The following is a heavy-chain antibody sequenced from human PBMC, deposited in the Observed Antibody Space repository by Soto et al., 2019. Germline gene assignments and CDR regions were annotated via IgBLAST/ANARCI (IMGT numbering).Heavy chain of an antibody. Sequence: SQTLSLTCAISGDSVSSNSAAWNWIRQSPSRGLEWLGRTYYRSKWYNDYAVSVKSRITINPDTSKNQFSLQLNSVTPEDTAVYYCARGGTSSSWYAYYYYGMDVWGQGTTVTVSS. J-gene: IGHJ6*02. CDR1: GDSVSSNSAA. V-gene: IGHV6-1*01. CDR3: ARGGTSSSWYAYYYYGMDV. CDR2: TYYRSKWYN. D-gene: IGHD6-13*01.